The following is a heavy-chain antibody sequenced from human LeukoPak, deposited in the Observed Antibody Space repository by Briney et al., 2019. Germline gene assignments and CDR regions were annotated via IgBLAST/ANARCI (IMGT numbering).Heavy chain of an antibody. D-gene: IGHD6-19*01. CDR3: ARDPRAVAGTFDY. CDR2: ISSSSSYI. CDR1: GFTFRSYA. J-gene: IGHJ4*02. Sequence: PGGSLRLSCAASGFTFRSYAMSWVRQAPGKGLEWVSSISSSSSYIYYADSVKGRFTISRDNAKNSLYLQMNSLRAEDTAVYYCARDPRAVAGTFDYWGQGTLVTVSS. V-gene: IGHV3-21*01.